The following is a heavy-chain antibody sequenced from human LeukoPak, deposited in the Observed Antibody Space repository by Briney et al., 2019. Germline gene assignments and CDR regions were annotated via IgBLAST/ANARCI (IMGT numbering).Heavy chain of an antibody. CDR3: ARDSGGYYDY. J-gene: IGHJ4*02. Sequence: ASVKVSCKASGGTFSSYAISWVRQAPGQGLEWMGRIIPILGIANYAQNFQGRVTMTRDTSTSTLYMDLSSLRSEDTALYYCARDSGGYYDYWGQGTLVTVSS. V-gene: IGHV1-69*04. CDR2: IIPILGIA. D-gene: IGHD3-16*01. CDR1: GGTFSSYA.